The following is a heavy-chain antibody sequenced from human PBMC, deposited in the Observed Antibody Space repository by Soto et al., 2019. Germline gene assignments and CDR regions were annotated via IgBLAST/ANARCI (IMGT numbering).Heavy chain of an antibody. CDR3: ARFRYSGYDSPIDY. D-gene: IGHD5-12*01. V-gene: IGHV4-39*01. CDR2: IYYSGST. J-gene: IGHJ4*02. CDR1: GGSISSSSYY. Sequence: SVTMSLTCTVAGGSISSSSYYWGWIRQPPGKGLEWIGSIYYSGSTYYNPSLKSRVTISVDTSKNQFSLKLSSVTAADTAVYYCARFRYSGYDSPIDYWGQGTLVTVSS.